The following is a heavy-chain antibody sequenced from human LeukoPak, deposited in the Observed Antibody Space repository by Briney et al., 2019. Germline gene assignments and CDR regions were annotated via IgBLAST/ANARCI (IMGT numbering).Heavy chain of an antibody. CDR2: ISSSSSYI. J-gene: IGHJ4*02. D-gene: IGHD3-22*01. CDR3: ARDYYYDSSGYWNY. Sequence: GGPLRLSCAASGFTFSSYSMNWVRQAPGKGLEWVSSISSSSSYIYYADSVKGRFTISRDNAKNALYLQMNSLRAEDTAVYYCARDYYYDSSGYWNYWGQGNLVTVSS. CDR1: GFTFSSYS. V-gene: IGHV3-21*01.